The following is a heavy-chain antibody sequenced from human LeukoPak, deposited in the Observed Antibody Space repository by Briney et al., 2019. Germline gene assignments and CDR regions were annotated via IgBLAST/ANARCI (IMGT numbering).Heavy chain of an antibody. CDR1: GGSISGYY. CDR3: ARAILGTYYYFDF. J-gene: IGHJ4*02. Sequence: SETLSLTCTGSGGSISGYYWSWIRQPPAKGLDWIGHIFYTGSTNCNPSLKSRVTISVDTSKNQFSLKLSSMTAADTAVYYCARAILGTYYYFDFWGQGTLVTVSS. CDR2: IFYTGST. D-gene: IGHD1-26*01. V-gene: IGHV4-59*01.